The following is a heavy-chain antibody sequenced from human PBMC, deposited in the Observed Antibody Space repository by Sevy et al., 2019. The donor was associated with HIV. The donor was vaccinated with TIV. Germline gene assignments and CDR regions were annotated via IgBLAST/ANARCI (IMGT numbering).Heavy chain of an antibody. J-gene: IGHJ5*02. CDR3: AREGGAVWFGEFHNWFDP. CDR2: ISYDGSNK. V-gene: IGHV3-30-3*01. Sequence: GGSLRLSCAASGFTFSSYAMHWVRQAPGKGLEWVAVISYDGSNKYYADSVKGGFTISRDNSKNTLYLQMNSLRAEDTAVYYCAREGGAVWFGEFHNWFDPWGQGTLVTVSS. D-gene: IGHD3-10*01. CDR1: GFTFSSYA.